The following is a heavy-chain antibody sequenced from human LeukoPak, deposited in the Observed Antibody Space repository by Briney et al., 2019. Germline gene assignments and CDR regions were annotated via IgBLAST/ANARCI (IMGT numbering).Heavy chain of an antibody. CDR3: ARHLSSGWYGFDY. CDR1: GGSISSYY. D-gene: IGHD6-19*01. Sequence: PSETLFLTCTVSGGSISSYYWSWIRQPPGKGLEWIGYIYYSGSTNYNPSLKSRVTISVDTSKNQFSLKLSSVTAADTAVYYCARHLSSGWYGFDYWGQGTLVTVSS. V-gene: IGHV4-59*08. J-gene: IGHJ4*02. CDR2: IYYSGST.